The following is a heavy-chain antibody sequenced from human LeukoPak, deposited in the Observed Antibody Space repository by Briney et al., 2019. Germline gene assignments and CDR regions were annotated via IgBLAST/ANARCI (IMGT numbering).Heavy chain of an antibody. J-gene: IGHJ4*02. V-gene: IGHV4-59*01. CDR2: IYYSGST. D-gene: IGHD1-7*01. CDR3: ARLDGNYGLYYFDY. CDR1: GGSISSYY. Sequence: SETLSLTCTVSGGSISSYYWSWIRQPPGKGLEWIGYIYYSGSTNYNPSLKSRVTISVDTSKNQFSLKLSSVTAADTAVYYCARLDGNYGLYYFDYWGQGTLVTVSS.